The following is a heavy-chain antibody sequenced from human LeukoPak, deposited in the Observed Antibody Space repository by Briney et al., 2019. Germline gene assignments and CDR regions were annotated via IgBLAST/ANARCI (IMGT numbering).Heavy chain of an antibody. V-gene: IGHV4-38-2*02. CDR2: IYHSATT. J-gene: IGHJ4*02. CDR1: GYSINSGFY. CDR3: ASPTIAAVGTAQYFDY. D-gene: IGHD6-13*01. Sequence: PSETLSLTCTVSGYSINSGFYWGWLRQPPGKGLEWIGNIYHSATTHYNSSLKSRVTISVDTSKNQLSLKLSSVTAADTAVYYCASPTIAAVGTAQYFDYWGQGSLVTVSS.